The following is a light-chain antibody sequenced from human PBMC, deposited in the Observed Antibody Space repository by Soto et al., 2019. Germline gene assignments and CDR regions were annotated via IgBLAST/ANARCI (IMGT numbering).Light chain of an antibody. CDR2: GAS. V-gene: IGKV3-20*01. J-gene: IGKJ1*01. CDR3: QQYVSSPWA. Sequence: EIVLTQSPATLSLSPGERATLSCRASQSVNSKVAWYQQKPGQAPRLLIYGASRRATGIPDRFTGSGSGTDFTLTISRLEPEDFAVYYCQQYVSSPWAFGQGTKVDIK. CDR1: QSVNSK.